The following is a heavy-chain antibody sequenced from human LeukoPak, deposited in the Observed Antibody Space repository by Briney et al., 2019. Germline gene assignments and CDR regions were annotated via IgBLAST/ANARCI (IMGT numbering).Heavy chain of an antibody. J-gene: IGHJ5*02. Sequence: SETLSLTCTVSGGSISSSSYYWGWLRQPPGKGLEWIGSIYYSGSTYYNPSLRSRVTISVDTSKNQFSLKLSSVTAADTAVYYCARLRYCSSTSCSPFDPWGQGTLVTVSS. CDR1: GGSISSSSYY. D-gene: IGHD2-2*01. CDR3: ARLRYCSSTSCSPFDP. CDR2: IYYSGST. V-gene: IGHV4-39*01.